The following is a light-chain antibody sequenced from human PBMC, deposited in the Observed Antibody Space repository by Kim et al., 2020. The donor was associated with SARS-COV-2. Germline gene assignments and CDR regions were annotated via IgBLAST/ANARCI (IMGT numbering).Light chain of an antibody. J-gene: IGKJ1*01. CDR3: QQYSDWRT. Sequence: SVSPGERATLSCRASQSVNRALAWYQQNPGQAPRLLIRGASTRATGVPARFSGSGSGTDFSLTISTLQSEDFAIYYCQQYSDWRTFGQGTKVDIK. CDR2: GAS. CDR1: QSVNRA. V-gene: IGKV3-15*01.